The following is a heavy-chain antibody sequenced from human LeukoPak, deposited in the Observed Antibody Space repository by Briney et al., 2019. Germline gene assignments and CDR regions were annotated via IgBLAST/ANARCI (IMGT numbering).Heavy chain of an antibody. J-gene: IGHJ6*02. CDR1: GGTFSSYA. Sequence: GASVKVSCKASGGTFSSYAISWVRQAPGQGLEWMGRIISILGIANYAQKFQGRVTITADKSTSTAYMELSSLRSEDTAVYYCARVSRVVPAATYGMDVWGQGTTVTVSS. CDR2: IISILGIA. CDR3: ARVSRVVPAATYGMDV. D-gene: IGHD2-2*01. V-gene: IGHV1-69*04.